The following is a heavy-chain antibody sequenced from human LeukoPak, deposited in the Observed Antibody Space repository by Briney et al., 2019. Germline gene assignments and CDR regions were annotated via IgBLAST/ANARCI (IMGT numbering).Heavy chain of an antibody. J-gene: IGHJ3*02. V-gene: IGHV4-31*03. CDR3: ARGVDSSGYYRDAFDI. D-gene: IGHD3-22*01. CDR2: IYYSGST. Sequence: SETLSLTCTVSGGSISSGGYYWSWIRQHPGKGLEWIGYIYYSGSTYYNPSLKSRVTISVDTSKNQFSLKLSSVTAADTAVYYCARGVDSSGYYRDAFDIWGQGTMVTVSS. CDR1: GGSISSGGYY.